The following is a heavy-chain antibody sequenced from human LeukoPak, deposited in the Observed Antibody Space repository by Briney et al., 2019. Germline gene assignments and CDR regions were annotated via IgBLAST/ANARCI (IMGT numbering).Heavy chain of an antibody. CDR2: ISSNGGST. Sequence: PGGSLRLSCSASGFTFSSYAMHWVRQAPGKGLEYVSAISSNGGSTYYADSVKGRFTISRDNSKNTLYLQMSSLRAEDTAVYYCVRGTYYDFLSGQDWGQGTLVTVSS. CDR3: VRGTYYDFLSGQD. D-gene: IGHD3-3*01. V-gene: IGHV3-64D*09. J-gene: IGHJ4*02. CDR1: GFTFSSYA.